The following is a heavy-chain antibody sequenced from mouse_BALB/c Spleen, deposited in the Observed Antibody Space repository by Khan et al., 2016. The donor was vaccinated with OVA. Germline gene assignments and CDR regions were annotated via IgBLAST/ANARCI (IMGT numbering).Heavy chain of an antibody. CDR1: GYSITSDYA. CDR2: ISYSGST. J-gene: IGHJ2*01. CDR3: ARSIMAN. V-gene: IGHV3-2*02. Sequence: EVQLQESGPGLVKPSQSLSHTCTVTGYSITSDYAWNWIRQFPGNKLEWMGYISYSGSTRYNPSLKSRISITRDTSKNQFFLQLNSVTTKDTATXYCARSIMANWGQGTTLTVSS.